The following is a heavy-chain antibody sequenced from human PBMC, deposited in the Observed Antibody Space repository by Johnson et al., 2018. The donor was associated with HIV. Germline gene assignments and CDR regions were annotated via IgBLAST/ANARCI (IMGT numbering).Heavy chain of an antibody. Sequence: QMMLVESGGGLVQPGGSLRLSCAASGFSFDSHAINWVRQAPGKGLQWVSAISYDGSHTYYADSAKGRFTISRDNSRNTLFLQMNSLRVEDTAAYYCARGVKQQLSVVDAFGIWGQGTMVTVSS. CDR1: GFSFDSHA. D-gene: IGHD6-13*01. V-gene: IGHV3-30*03. CDR3: ARGVKQQLSVVDAFGI. CDR2: ISYDGSHT. J-gene: IGHJ3*02.